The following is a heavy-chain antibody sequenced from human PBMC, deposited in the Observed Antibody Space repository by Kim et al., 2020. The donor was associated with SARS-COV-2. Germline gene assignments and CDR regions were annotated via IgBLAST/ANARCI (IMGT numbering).Heavy chain of an antibody. J-gene: IGHJ3*02. CDR3: ARDGDLYSSGKDAFDI. Sequence: GGSLRLSCAASGFTFSSYWMTWVRQAPGKGLEWVGNIKQDGNQKSYVDSVKGRFTISRDNAKNSLYLQMKSLRAEDTAVYYCARDGDLYSSGKDAFDIWGQGTMVTVSS. V-gene: IGHV3-7*01. D-gene: IGHD6-19*01. CDR2: IKQDGNQK. CDR1: GFTFSSYW.